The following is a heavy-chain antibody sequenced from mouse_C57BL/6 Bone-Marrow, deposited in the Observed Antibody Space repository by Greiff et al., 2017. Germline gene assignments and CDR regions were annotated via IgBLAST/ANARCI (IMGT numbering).Heavy chain of an antibody. J-gene: IGHJ4*01. V-gene: IGHV10-3*01. D-gene: IGHD1-1*01. CDR2: IRSKSSNYAT. CDR1: GFTFNTYA. Sequence: EVQLVESGGGLVQPKGSLKLSCAASGFTFNTYAMHWVRQAPGKGLEWVARIRSKSSNYATYYADSVKDRFTISRDDSQSMLYLQMNNLKTEDTAMYYCVRDPRYYYGSSYYAMDYWGQGTSVTVSS. CDR3: VRDPRYYYGSSYYAMDY.